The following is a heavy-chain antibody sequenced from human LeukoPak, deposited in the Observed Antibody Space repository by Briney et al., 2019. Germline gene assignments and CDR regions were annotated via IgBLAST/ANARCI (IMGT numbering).Heavy chain of an antibody. J-gene: IGHJ6*02. CDR2: ISYDGSNK. V-gene: IGHV3-30-3*01. D-gene: IGHD2-8*01. Sequence: GRSLRLSCAASGFTFGSYAMHWVRQAPGKGLEWVAVISYDGSNKYYADSVKGRFTISRDNSKNTLYLQMNSLRAEDTAVYYCARALLTSYYYGMDVWGQGTTVTVSS. CDR3: ARALLTSYYYGMDV. CDR1: GFTFGSYA.